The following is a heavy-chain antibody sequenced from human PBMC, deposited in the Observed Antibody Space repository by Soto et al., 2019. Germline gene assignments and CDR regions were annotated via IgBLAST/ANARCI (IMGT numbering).Heavy chain of an antibody. J-gene: IGHJ4*02. CDR2: IYYSGRA. D-gene: IGHD1-26*01. CDR3: ATGGGNYYYFDY. V-gene: IGHV4-39*01. Sequence: ETLSLTCTVSGGSISSSSYYWGWIRQPPGKGLEWIGSIYYSGRAYYNPSLGSRVTISVDTSKNQFSLRLSSVTAADTAVYYCATGGGNYYYFDYWGQGTLVTVSS. CDR1: GGSISSSSYY.